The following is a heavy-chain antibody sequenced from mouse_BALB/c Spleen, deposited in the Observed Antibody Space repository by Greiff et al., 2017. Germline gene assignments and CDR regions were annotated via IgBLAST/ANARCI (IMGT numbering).Heavy chain of an antibody. Sequence: VQLQQSGAELVRPGVSVKISCKGSGYTFTDYAMHWVKQSHAKSLEWIGVISTYYGDASYNQKFKGKATMTVDKSSSTAYMELARLTSEDSAIYYCARNDGPYYFDYWGQGTTLTVSS. V-gene: IGHV1S137*01. J-gene: IGHJ2*01. CDR2: ISTYYGDA. CDR1: GYTFTDYA. D-gene: IGHD2-3*01. CDR3: ARNDGPYYFDY.